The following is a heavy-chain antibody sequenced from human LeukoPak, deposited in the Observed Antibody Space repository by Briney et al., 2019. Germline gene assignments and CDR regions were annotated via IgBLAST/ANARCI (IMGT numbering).Heavy chain of an antibody. CDR1: GFTVSSNY. CDR3: AKDRGSGWSFDY. J-gene: IGHJ4*02. Sequence: GGSLRLSCAASGFTVSSNYMSWVRQAPGKGLEWVSVIYSGGSTYYADSVKGRLTVSRDNSKNTLYLQMNSLRADDTAIYYCAKDRGSGWSFDYWGQGTLVIVSS. D-gene: IGHD6-19*01. CDR2: IYSGGST. V-gene: IGHV3-53*01.